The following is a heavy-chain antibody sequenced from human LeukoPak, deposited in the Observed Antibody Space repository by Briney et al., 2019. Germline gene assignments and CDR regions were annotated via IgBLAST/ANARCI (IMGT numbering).Heavy chain of an antibody. CDR1: GFTFSSYA. CDR3: ARRNYDDNGDPFDY. D-gene: IGHD4-17*01. V-gene: IGHV3-23*01. J-gene: IGHJ4*02. CDR2: ISGSGGST. Sequence: GGSLRLSCAASGFTFSSYAMSWVRQAPGKGLEWVSAISGSGGSTYYADSVKGRFTISRDNSKNTLYLQMNGLRAEDTAVYYCARRNYDDNGDPFDYWGQGTLVTVSS.